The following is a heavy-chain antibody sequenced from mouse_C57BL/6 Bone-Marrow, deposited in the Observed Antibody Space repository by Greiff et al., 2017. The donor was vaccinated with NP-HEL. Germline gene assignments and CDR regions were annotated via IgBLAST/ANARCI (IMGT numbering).Heavy chain of an antibody. D-gene: IGHD2-3*01. CDR2: IYPGDGDT. V-gene: IGHV1-82*01. CDR3: AKGDGYYENFDY. Sequence: VQLQESGPELVKPGASVKISCKASGYAFSSSWMNWVKQRPGKGLEWIGRIYPGDGDTNYNGKFKGKATLTADKSSSTAYMQLSSLTSEDSAVYFGAKGDGYYENFDYWGQGTTLTVSS. J-gene: IGHJ2*01. CDR1: GYAFSSSW.